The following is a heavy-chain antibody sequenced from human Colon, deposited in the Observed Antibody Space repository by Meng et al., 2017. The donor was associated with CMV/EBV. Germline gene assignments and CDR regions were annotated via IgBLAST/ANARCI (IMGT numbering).Heavy chain of an antibody. CDR1: GFSFRNFE. D-gene: IGHD6-6*01. CDR2: ITGSGSRT. CDR3: DASDY. J-gene: IGHJ4*02. Sequence: GGSLRLSCAASGFSFRNFEMSWARQAPGKGLEWVATITGSGSRTHYADSVKGRFTISRDNSKNTHYLQINSLRGADTAIYYCDASDYWGQGTQVTVSS. V-gene: IGHV3-23*01.